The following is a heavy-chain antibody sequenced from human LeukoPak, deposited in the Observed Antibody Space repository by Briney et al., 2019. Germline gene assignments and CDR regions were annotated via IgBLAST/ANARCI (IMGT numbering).Heavy chain of an antibody. V-gene: IGHV4-30-4*07. CDR2: IHDSGST. J-gene: IGHJ5*02. Sequence: SETLSLTCAVSGDSISSGGYSWSWIRQTPGKGLEWIAYIHDSGSTYNNPSLKSRLSISIDTSKNQFSLKLNSVTTADTAVYYCARVVAAAGNNWFDPWGQGTLVTVSS. D-gene: IGHD6-13*01. CDR3: ARVVAAAGNNWFDP. CDR1: GDSISSGGYS.